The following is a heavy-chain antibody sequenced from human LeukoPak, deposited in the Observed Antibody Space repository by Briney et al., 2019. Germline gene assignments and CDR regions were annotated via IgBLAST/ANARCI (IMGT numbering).Heavy chain of an antibody. V-gene: IGHV4-59*01. Sequence: PSETLSLTCTVSGGSLSSYYWSWIRQPPGKGLEWIGYIYYSGSTNYNPSLKSRVTISVDTSKNQFSLKLSSVTAADTAVYYCARNVPPLRYFDWLLVGSFDYWGQGALVTVSS. CDR1: GGSLSSYY. CDR3: ARNVPPLRYFDWLLVGSFDY. CDR2: IYYSGST. D-gene: IGHD3-9*01. J-gene: IGHJ4*02.